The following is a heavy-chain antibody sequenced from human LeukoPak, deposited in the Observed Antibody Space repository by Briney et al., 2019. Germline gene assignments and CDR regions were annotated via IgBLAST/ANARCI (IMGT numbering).Heavy chain of an antibody. V-gene: IGHV4-34*01. CDR1: GVSFSGYY. CDR2: INHSGST. J-gene: IGHJ4*02. D-gene: IGHD3-22*01. CDR3: ARGRHYYDSSGYLPFDY. Sequence: SETLSLTCAVYGVSFSGYYWSWIRQPPGKGLEWIGEINHSGSTNYNPSLKSRVTISVDTSKNQFSLKLSSVTAADTAVYYCARGRHYYDSSGYLPFDYWGQGTLVTVSS.